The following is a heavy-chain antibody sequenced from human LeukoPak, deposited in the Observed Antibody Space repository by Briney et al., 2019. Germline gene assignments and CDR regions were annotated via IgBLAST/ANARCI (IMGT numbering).Heavy chain of an antibody. CDR1: GFTFSSYA. CDR2: ISYDGSNK. CDR3: AKTNCGGDCYSNPFDAFDI. Sequence: GRSLRLSCAASGFTFSSYAMHWVRQAPGKGLEWVAVISYDGSNKYYADSVKGRFTISRDNSKNTLYLQMNSLRAEDTAVYYCAKTNCGGDCYSNPFDAFDIWGQGTMVTVSS. J-gene: IGHJ3*02. D-gene: IGHD2-21*02. V-gene: IGHV3-30-3*02.